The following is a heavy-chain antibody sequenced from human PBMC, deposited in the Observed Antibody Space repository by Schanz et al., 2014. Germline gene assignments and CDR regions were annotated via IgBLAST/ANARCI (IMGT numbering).Heavy chain of an antibody. J-gene: IGHJ3*02. Sequence: VRLVESGGDLVQPGGSLRLSCAASGFTFSSYAMSWVRQAPGKGLEWVSRIKSDGSSTSYADSVKGRFTISRDNSKNTLYLQMNSLRAEDTAVYYCAKGRFGELSAFDIWGQGTMVTVSS. D-gene: IGHD3-10*01. CDR2: IKSDGSST. CDR3: AKGRFGELSAFDI. CDR1: GFTFSSYA. V-gene: IGHV3-23*04.